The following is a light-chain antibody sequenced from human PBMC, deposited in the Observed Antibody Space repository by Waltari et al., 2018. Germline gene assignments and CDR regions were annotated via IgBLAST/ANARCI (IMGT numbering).Light chain of an antibody. CDR1: QSVSSS. CDR3: LRRSNWPYS. CDR2: GAS. Sequence: EIVMTQSPATLSLSPGERATLSCRASQSVSSSLAWYEQTPGQAPRLLIYGASISTTGIPDRFSRIGSGTDFTLTVSSLGPEDVAVYYCLRRSNWPYSFGQATKVEIK. V-gene: IGKV3-15*01. J-gene: IGKJ2*03.